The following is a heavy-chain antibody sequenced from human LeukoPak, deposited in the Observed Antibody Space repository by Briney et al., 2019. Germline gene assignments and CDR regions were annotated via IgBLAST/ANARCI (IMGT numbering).Heavy chain of an antibody. CDR1: GFMFSSNW. D-gene: IGHD5-24*01. CDR2: IKEDGTET. V-gene: IGHV3-7*03. J-gene: IGHJ4*02. Sequence: GGSLRLSCAASGFMFSSNWMSWVRLAPGKGLEWVANIKEDGTETYYADSVKGRFTISRDNAKNSLYLQVNSLRVEDTAVYYCAKEGRSLQTYWGQGTLVTVSS. CDR3: AKEGRSLQTY.